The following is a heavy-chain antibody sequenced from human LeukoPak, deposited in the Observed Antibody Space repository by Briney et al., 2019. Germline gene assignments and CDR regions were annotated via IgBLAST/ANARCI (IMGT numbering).Heavy chain of an antibody. J-gene: IGHJ4*02. Sequence: SETLSLTCTVSGGSISNSYWSCIRRPPGKGLEWIGYIYYSGNTDYNPSLESRVTISVDTSKNQFSLKLSSVTAADTAVYYCAREFWYSGFFDYWGPGTLVTVSS. V-gene: IGHV4-59*01. CDR2: IYYSGNT. D-gene: IGHD1-26*01. CDR1: GGSISNSY. CDR3: AREFWYSGFFDY.